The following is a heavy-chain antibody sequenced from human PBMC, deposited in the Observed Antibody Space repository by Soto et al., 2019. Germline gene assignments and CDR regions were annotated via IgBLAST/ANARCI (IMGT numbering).Heavy chain of an antibody. CDR3: ARVGGSSELNYGMDV. V-gene: IGHV1-2*04. CDR2: INPTSGDT. Sequence: ASVKVSCKASGITFSDYFIHWVRQAPGQGLEWMGWINPTSGDTDYAQKFQGWVTTTRDTSISTAYMELTRLRSDDTAVYFCARVGGSSELNYGMDVWGQGTTVTVSS. D-gene: IGHD6-6*01. CDR1: GITFSDYF. J-gene: IGHJ6*02.